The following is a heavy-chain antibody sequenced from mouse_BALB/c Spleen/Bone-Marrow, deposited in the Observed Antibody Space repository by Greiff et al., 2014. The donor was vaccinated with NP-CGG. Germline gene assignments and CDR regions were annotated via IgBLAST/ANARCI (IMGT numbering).Heavy chain of an antibody. CDR1: GFTFTSYV. D-gene: IGHD2-4*01. Sequence: LVESGPELVKPGASVKMSCKASGFTFTSYVMHWVKQKPGQGLEWIGYIFPYNDDTNYNEKFKGKATLTSDKSSSTAYMELSNLSSEESAVYYFARHYYEYDGAMDFWGQGTSVTVSS. CDR3: ARHYYEYDGAMDF. J-gene: IGHJ4*01. CDR2: IFPYNDDT. V-gene: IGHV1-14*01.